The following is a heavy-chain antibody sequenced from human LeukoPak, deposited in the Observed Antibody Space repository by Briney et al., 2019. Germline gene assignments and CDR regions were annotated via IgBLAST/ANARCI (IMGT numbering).Heavy chain of an antibody. CDR3: RKSNNTCCADFYY. J-gene: IGHJ4*02. V-gene: IGHV3-23*01. CDR1: GFIFSSCD. Sequence: GGSLTLSCTVSGFIFSSCDMSGLRQAPGKGLEWVSAISGGGGTTYYADSVKGHFTISRDNSKNTLSLQMIGLRAKDTAGYYCRKSNNTCCADFYYWGQGTLVTVSS. CDR2: ISGGGGTT. D-gene: IGHD2-2*01.